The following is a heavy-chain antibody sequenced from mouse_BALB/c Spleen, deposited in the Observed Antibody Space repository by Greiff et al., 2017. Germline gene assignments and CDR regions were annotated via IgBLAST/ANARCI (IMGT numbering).Heavy chain of an antibody. Sequence: DVKLQESGPGLVKPSQSLSLTCSVTGYSITSGYYWNWIRQFPGNKLEWMGYISYDGSNNYNPSLKNRISITRDTSKNQFFLKLNSVTTEDTATYYCARSTMSAWFAYWGQGTLVTVSA. CDR1: GYSITSGYY. V-gene: IGHV3-6*02. D-gene: IGHD2-4*01. CDR2: ISYDGSN. J-gene: IGHJ3*01. CDR3: ARSTMSAWFAY.